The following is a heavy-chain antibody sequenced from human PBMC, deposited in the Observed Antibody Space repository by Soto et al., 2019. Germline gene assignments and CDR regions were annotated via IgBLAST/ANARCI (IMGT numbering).Heavy chain of an antibody. CDR3: ATPRGLAAAGNIYGMDV. CDR1: GCTFSSYA. D-gene: IGHD6-13*01. Sequence: PGGSLTLSCAASGCTFSSYAMSWVRQAPGKGLEWVSAISGSGGSTYYADSVKGRFTISRDNSKNTLYLQMNSLRAEDTAVYYCATPRGLAAAGNIYGMDVWGQGTTVTVSS. J-gene: IGHJ6*02. CDR2: ISGSGGST. V-gene: IGHV3-23*01.